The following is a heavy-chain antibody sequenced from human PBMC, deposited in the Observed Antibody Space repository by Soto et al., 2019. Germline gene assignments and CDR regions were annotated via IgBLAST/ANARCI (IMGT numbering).Heavy chain of an antibody. D-gene: IGHD3-3*01. J-gene: IGHJ3*02. CDR3: AKDEITIFGVVTNAFDI. Sequence: WWSLRLSCAASEFTFSSYAMSWFRQAPGKGLEWVSAISGSGGSTYYADSVKGRFTISRDKSKNTLYLQMNSLRAEDTAVYYCAKDEITIFGVVTNAFDIWGQGTMVTVSS. V-gene: IGHV3-23*01. CDR2: ISGSGGST. CDR1: EFTFSSYA.